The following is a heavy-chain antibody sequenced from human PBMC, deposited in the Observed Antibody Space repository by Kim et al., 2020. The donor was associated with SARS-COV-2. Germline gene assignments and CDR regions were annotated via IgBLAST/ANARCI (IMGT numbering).Heavy chain of an antibody. J-gene: IGHJ3*01. CDR1: GFTFSSYS. CDR2: ISSSSSYI. D-gene: IGHD2-2*01. CDR3: ARDSIMHAWPTAAFNV. Sequence: GGSLRLSCAGSGFTFSSYSMNWVRQAPGKGLEWVSSISSSSSYIYYSDSVKGRFTISRDNTKKSLYLQMNSLGAEDTAVYYCARDSIMHAWPTAAFNVWGQGTLVTVSS. V-gene: IGHV3-21*01.